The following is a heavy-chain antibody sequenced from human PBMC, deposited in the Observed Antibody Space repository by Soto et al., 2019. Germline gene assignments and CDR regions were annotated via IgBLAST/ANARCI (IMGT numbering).Heavy chain of an antibody. CDR2: IYYSGST. J-gene: IGHJ4*02. D-gene: IGHD2-2*01. CDR3: ARYAGATLDY. V-gene: IGHV4-30-4*01. Sequence: SETLSLTCTVSGGSISSGDYYWSWIRQPPGKGLEWIGYIYYSGSTYYNPSLKSRVTISVDTSRNQFSLKLSSVTAADTAVYYCARYAGATLDYWGQGTLVTVSS. CDR1: GGSISSGDYY.